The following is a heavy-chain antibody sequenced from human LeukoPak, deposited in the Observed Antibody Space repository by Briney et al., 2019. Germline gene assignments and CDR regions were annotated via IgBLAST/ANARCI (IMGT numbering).Heavy chain of an antibody. CDR2: ISSSGSTI. V-gene: IGHV3-48*03. Sequence: GGSLRLSCAASGFTFSSYEMNWVRQAPGKGLEWVSYISSSGSTIYYADSVKGRFTISRDNAKNSLYLQMKSLRAEDTAVYYCARDRQGIAVAGTPDYWGQGTLVTVSS. CDR3: ARDRQGIAVAGTPDY. D-gene: IGHD6-19*01. CDR1: GFTFSSYE. J-gene: IGHJ4*02.